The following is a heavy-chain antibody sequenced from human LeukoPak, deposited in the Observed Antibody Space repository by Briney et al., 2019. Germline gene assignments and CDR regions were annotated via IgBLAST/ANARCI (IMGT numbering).Heavy chain of an antibody. J-gene: IGHJ6*04. CDR1: GFTFDDYT. Sequence: GGSLRLSCAASGFTFDDYTMHWVRQAPGKGLEWVPLISWDGGSTYYADSVKGRFTISRDNSKNSLHLQMNSLRTEDTALYYCAKVTYDFWSGYSADTGPMDVWGKGTTVTVSS. V-gene: IGHV3-43*01. D-gene: IGHD3-3*01. CDR2: ISWDGGST. CDR3: AKVTYDFWSGYSADTGPMDV.